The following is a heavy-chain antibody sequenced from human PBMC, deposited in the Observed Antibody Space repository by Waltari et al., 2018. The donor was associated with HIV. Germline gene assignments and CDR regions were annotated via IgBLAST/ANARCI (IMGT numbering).Heavy chain of an antibody. V-gene: IGHV3-53*02. CDR1: GFSVNNNY. Sequence: EVHLVEIGGGLIQPGGSLRLSCEPSGFSVNNNYMTWVRQAPGKGLEWVSAIYRGGSTYYADSVKGRFTISRDNSKNTLYLQMNYLRAEDTAVYYCATSRDGYNGIFDYWGQGTLVTVSS. CDR3: ATSRDGYNGIFDY. J-gene: IGHJ4*02. CDR2: IYRGGST. D-gene: IGHD5-12*01.